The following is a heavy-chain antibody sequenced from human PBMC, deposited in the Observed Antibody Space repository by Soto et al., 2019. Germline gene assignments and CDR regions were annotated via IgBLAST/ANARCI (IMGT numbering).Heavy chain of an antibody. CDR1: AFTFSSYG. CDR2: ISYDGSNE. V-gene: IGHV3-30*18. D-gene: IGHD6-19*01. CDR3: AKDPNSSGWYGYYYYYYMDV. Sequence: GGSLRLSCAASAFTFSSYGMHWVRQAPGKGLEWVAVISYDGSNEYYADSVKGRFTISRDNSKNTLYLQMNSLRAEDTAVYYSAKDPNSSGWYGYYYYYYMDVWGKGTTVTVSS. J-gene: IGHJ6*03.